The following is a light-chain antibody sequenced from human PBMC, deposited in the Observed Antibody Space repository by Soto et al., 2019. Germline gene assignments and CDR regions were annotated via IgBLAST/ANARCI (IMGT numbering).Light chain of an antibody. CDR2: AAS. J-gene: IGKJ3*01. CDR3: ELYGGSHLS. CDR1: QSLGGRK. V-gene: IGKV3-20*01. Sequence: IVLTQSPGTLSLSPGERATLSCRASQSLGGRKLAWYQQKPGQPPRLLIHAASTRATGTPDRFSGSGSGTDLNINISRLEHEDFAVYFCELYGGSHLSLGNGTKLDV.